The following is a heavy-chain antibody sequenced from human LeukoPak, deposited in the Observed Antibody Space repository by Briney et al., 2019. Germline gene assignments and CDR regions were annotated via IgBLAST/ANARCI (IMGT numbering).Heavy chain of an antibody. CDR2: IYHVGTT. Sequence: SETLSLTCTVSGYSINNGYYWGWFRQPPGKGLEWIGSIYHVGTTSYNPSLKSRVTISVDTSKNHFSLKLNSVTAADTAVYYCARDARGGNSYYFDCWGQGTLVTVSS. D-gene: IGHD4-23*01. J-gene: IGHJ4*02. V-gene: IGHV4-38-2*02. CDR1: GYSINNGYY. CDR3: ARDARGGNSYYFDC.